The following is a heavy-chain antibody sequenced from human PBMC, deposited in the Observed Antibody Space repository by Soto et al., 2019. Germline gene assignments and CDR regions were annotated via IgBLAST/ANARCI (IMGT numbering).Heavy chain of an antibody. CDR3: ASPHCYDSSGYLDAFDI. CDR2: IIPIFGTA. CDR1: GGTFSSYA. D-gene: IGHD3-22*01. Sequence: QVQLVQSGAEVKKPGSSVKVSCKASGGTFSSYAISWVRQAPGQGLEWMGGIIPIFGTANYAQKFQGRVTITADESTSTAYMELSSLRSEDTAVYYCASPHCYDSSGYLDAFDIWGQGTMVTVSS. V-gene: IGHV1-69*01. J-gene: IGHJ3*02.